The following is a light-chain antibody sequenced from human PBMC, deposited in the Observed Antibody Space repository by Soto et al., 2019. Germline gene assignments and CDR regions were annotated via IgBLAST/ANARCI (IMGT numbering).Light chain of an antibody. CDR2: AAT. CDR3: QQSYSTPQT. Sequence: DIQMTQSPSSLSASVGDRVTITCRASQSISIYLNWYQQKPGQAPNLLIYAATSLQSGVPSRFSGSGSGIDFTLTISSLQPEDFAKYYCQQSYSTPQTFGQGTKVDIK. CDR1: QSISIY. V-gene: IGKV1-39*01. J-gene: IGKJ1*01.